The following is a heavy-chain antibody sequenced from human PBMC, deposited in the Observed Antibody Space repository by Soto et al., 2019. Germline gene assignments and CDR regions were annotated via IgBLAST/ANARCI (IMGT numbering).Heavy chain of an antibody. CDR2: ISYDGSNK. CDR3: AKVDIVVVPAAPHYYYYYGMDV. D-gene: IGHD2-2*03. Sequence: GGSLRLSCAASGFTFSSYGMHWVRQAPGKGLEWVAVISYDGSNKYYADSVKGRLTISRDNSKNTLYLQMNSMRAEDTAVYYCAKVDIVVVPAAPHYYYYYGMDVWGQGTTVTVS. CDR1: GFTFSSYG. J-gene: IGHJ6*02. V-gene: IGHV3-30*18.